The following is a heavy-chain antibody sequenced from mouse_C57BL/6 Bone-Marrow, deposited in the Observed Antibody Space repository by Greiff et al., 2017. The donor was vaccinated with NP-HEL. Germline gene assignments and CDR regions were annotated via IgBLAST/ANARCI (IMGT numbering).Heavy chain of an antibody. CDR2: IDPSDSYT. CDR1: GYTFTSYW. CDR3: AREAYYYGFAY. D-gene: IGHD1-1*01. Sequence: QVQLKQPGAELVMPGASVKLSCKASGYTFTSYWMHWVKQRPGQGLEWIGEIDPSDSYTNYNQKFKGKSTLTVDKSSKTAYIQLSSLTSEDSAVYYCAREAYYYGFAYWGQGTLVTVSA. V-gene: IGHV1-69*01. J-gene: IGHJ3*01.